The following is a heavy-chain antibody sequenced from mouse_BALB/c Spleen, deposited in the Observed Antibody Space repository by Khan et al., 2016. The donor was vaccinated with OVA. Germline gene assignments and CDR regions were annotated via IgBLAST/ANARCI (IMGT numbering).Heavy chain of an antibody. CDR2: IYPGSGDT. CDR3: ARRNYFGYTLAY. V-gene: IGHV1-77*01. CDR1: GYTFTDNY. D-gene: IGHD1-2*01. Sequence: QVQLQQSGAELARPGASVKLSCKASGYTFTDNYINWVKQRPGQGLEWIGEIYPGSGDTYYNERFKGKATLTADTSSSTAYMQLSSLTSEAAAVDFCARRNYFGYTLAYWGQGTLVTVSA. J-gene: IGHJ3*01.